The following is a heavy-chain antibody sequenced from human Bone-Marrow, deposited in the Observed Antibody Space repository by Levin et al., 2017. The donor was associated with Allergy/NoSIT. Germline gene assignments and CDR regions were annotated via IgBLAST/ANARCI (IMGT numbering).Heavy chain of an antibody. J-gene: IGHJ4*02. V-gene: IGHV3-7*01. CDR2: IKQDGSEK. CDR1: GFTFSSYW. Sequence: ASVKVSCAASGFTFSSYWMSWVRQAPGKGLEWVANIKQDGSEKYYVDSVKGRFTISRDNAKNSLYLQMNSLRAEDTAVYYCARYCSSTSCFYYWGQGTLVTVSS. CDR3: ARYCSSTSCFYY. D-gene: IGHD2-2*01.